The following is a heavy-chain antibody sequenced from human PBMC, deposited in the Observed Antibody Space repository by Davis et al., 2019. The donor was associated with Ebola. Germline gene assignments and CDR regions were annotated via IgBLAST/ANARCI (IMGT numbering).Heavy chain of an antibody. CDR1: GFTFDDYA. Sequence: SLKISCAASGFTFDDYAMHWVRQAPGKGLEWVSGISWNSGSIGYADSVKGRFTISRDNAKNSLYLQMNSLRAEDTALYYCAKGSPDVWGQGTTVTVSS. CDR2: ISWNSGSI. CDR3: AKGSPDV. V-gene: IGHV3-9*01. D-gene: IGHD1-26*01. J-gene: IGHJ6*02.